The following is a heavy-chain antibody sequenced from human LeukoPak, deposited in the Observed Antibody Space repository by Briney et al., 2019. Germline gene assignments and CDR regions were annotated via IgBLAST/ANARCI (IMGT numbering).Heavy chain of an antibody. Sequence: GGSLRLSCAASGFTFSSYGMHWVRQAPGRGLEWVAVISYDGSNKYYADSVKGRFTISRDNSKNTLYLQMNSLRAEDTAVYYCARMGGITTPYYYFDYWGQGTLVTVSS. CDR3: ARMGGITTPYYYFDY. CDR2: ISYDGSNK. J-gene: IGHJ4*02. CDR1: GFTFSSYG. V-gene: IGHV3-30*03. D-gene: IGHD3-10*01.